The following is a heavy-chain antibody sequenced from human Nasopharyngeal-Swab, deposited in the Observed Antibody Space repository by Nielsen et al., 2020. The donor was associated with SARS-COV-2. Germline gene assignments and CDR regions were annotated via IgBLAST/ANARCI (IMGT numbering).Heavy chain of an antibody. CDR1: GGTFSSYA. J-gene: IGHJ6*03. CDR3: AREKEEQLVSFYYYYMDV. D-gene: IGHD6-13*01. Sequence: SVKVSCKASGGTFSSYAISWVRQAPGQGLEWMGGIHPILGIANYAQKFQGRVTITADKSTSTAYMELSSLRSEDTAVYYCAREKEEQLVSFYYYYMDVWGKGTTVTVAS. V-gene: IGHV1-69*10. CDR2: IHPILGIA.